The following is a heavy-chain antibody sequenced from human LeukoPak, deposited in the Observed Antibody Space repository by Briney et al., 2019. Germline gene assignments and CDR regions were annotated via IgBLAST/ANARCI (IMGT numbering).Heavy chain of an antibody. Sequence: ASVKVSCKASGYPFTGYYMHWVRQAPGQGLEWMGWINPNSGGTQYAQKFLGRVTMTSDTSINTAYMELSRLSSDDTAVFYCARDLWKITSYYDRSGYDYWGQGTLVTVSS. CDR1: GYPFTGYY. CDR2: INPNSGGT. J-gene: IGHJ4*02. V-gene: IGHV1-2*02. CDR3: ARDLWKITSYYDRSGYDY. D-gene: IGHD3-22*01.